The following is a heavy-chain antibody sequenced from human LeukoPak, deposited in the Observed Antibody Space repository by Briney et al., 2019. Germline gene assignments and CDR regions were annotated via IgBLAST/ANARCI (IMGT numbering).Heavy chain of an antibody. CDR1: GYTFTSYA. CDR2: INAGNGNT. J-gene: IGHJ6*04. Sequence: ASVKASCKASGYTFTSYAMHWVRQAPGQRLEWMGWINAGNGNTKYSQKFQGRVTITRDTSASTAYMELSSLRSEDTAVYYCARETSMVRGRSYGMDVWGKGTAVTVSS. CDR3: ARETSMVRGRSYGMDV. V-gene: IGHV1-3*01. D-gene: IGHD3-10*01.